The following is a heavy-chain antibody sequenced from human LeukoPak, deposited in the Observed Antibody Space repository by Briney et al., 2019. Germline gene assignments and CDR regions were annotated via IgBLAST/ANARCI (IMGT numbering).Heavy chain of an antibody. Sequence: PGGSLRLSCAASGFTFSSYSMNWVRQAPGKGLEWVSGISASGGSTYYADSVKGRFTISRDNSENTLYLQMNNLRAEDTAVYYCAKNLASITIFPNWFDPWGQGTLVTVSS. D-gene: IGHD3-3*01. J-gene: IGHJ5*02. CDR2: ISASGGST. CDR1: GFTFSSYS. V-gene: IGHV3-23*01. CDR3: AKNLASITIFPNWFDP.